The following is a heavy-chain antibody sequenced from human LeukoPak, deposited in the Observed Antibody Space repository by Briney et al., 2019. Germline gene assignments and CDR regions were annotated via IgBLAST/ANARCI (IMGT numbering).Heavy chain of an antibody. J-gene: IGHJ1*01. CDR2: INHSGST. D-gene: IGHD2-15*01. CDR3: ARRLLGYCSGGSCYSGYFQH. CDR1: GGSFSGYY. Sequence: PSETLSLTCAVYGGSFSGYYWSWLRQPPGKGLEWLGEINHSGSTNSNPSLKSRVTISVDTSKNQFSLKLSSVTAADTAMYYCARRLLGYCSGGSCYSGYFQHWGQGTLVTVSS. V-gene: IGHV4-34*01.